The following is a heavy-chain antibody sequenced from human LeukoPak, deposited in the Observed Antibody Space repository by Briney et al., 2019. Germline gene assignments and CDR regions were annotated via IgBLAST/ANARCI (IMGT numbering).Heavy chain of an antibody. CDR3: ARDSPSSYNYYGSGIRGYKGRPPFDY. CDR1: GGSISSGSYY. CDR2: IYTSGST. J-gene: IGHJ4*02. V-gene: IGHV4-61*02. D-gene: IGHD3-10*01. Sequence: SQTLSLTCTVSGGSISSGSYYWSWIRQPAGKGLEWIGRIYTSGSTNYNPSLKSRVTISVDTSKNQFSLKLSSVTVADTAVYYCARDSPSSYNYYGSGIRGYKGRPPFDYWGQGTLVTVSS.